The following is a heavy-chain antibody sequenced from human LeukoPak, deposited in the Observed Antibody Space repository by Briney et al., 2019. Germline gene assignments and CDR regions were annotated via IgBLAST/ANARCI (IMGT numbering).Heavy chain of an antibody. V-gene: IGHV3-30*03. J-gene: IGHJ4*02. D-gene: IGHD3-10*01. CDR2: ISTDGKET. Sequence: GGSLRLSCAASRFTFRSYGMSWVRQAPGKGLEWVAVISTDGKETYYADSVKGRFIISGDNSKSTLSLQMNSLRPDDTAVYYCASDYYYGSGSYPRFEYWGQGTLVTVSS. CDR3: ASDYYYGSGSYPRFEY. CDR1: RFTFRSYG.